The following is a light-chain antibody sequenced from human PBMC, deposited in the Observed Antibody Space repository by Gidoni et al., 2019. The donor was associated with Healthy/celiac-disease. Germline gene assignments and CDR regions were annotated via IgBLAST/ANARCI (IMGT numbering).Light chain of an antibody. CDR2: GAS. CDR1: QAVSNSY. V-gene: IGKV3-20*01. CDR3: QKYESSSGA. J-gene: IGKJ4*01. Sequence: ESVLTPSPATLSLSPGERATLSCRAIQAVSNSYLAWYVKKPGKAPRLRIYGASNRASGTPERLSGSGSGTDFTLTIRRREPEDFATYYGQKYESSSGACGEGTKVEIK.